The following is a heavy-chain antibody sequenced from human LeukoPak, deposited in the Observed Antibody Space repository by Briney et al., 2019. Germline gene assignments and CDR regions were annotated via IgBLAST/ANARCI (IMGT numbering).Heavy chain of an antibody. J-gene: IGHJ3*02. D-gene: IGHD5-24*01. Sequence: NPSETLSLTCAVYGGSFSGHYWSWIRQPPGKGLEWIGEINHSGSTNYNPSLKSRVTISVDTSKNQFSLKLSSVTAADTAVYYCARARARWLQLDAFDIWGQGTMVTVSS. CDR2: INHSGST. V-gene: IGHV4-34*01. CDR1: GGSFSGHY. CDR3: ARARARWLQLDAFDI.